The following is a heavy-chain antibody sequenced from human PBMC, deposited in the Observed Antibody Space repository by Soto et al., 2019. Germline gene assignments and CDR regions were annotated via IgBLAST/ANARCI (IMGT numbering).Heavy chain of an antibody. J-gene: IGHJ4*02. V-gene: IGHV2-5*02. D-gene: IGHD4-17*01. CDR2: IYWDDDK. CDR1: GFSLSTSGVG. CDR3: AHRKGPMTTVTTGYFDY. Sequence: QITLKESGPTLVKPTQTLTLTCTFSGFSLSTSGVGVGWIRQPPGKALEWLALIYWDDDKRYSPSLKSRLTITKDTSKNQVVLTMTNMDPVDTATYYCAHRKGPMTTVTTGYFDYWGQGTLVTVSS.